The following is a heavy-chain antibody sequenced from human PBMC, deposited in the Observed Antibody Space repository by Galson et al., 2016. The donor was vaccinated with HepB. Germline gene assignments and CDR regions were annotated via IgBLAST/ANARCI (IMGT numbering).Heavy chain of an antibody. V-gene: IGHV3-30*18. D-gene: IGHD4-17*01. J-gene: IGHJ5*01. CDR3: AKDHGDYGDYVPDS. Sequence: SLRLSCAASGFSFGSYGMHWLRQAPGKGLEWLAVISYDGGSTYYGGSVKGRFTISRDNSKSTLSLQMDSLRAEDTGVYFCAKDHGDYGDYVPDSWGQGALVTVSS. CDR1: GFSFGSYG. CDR2: ISYDGGST.